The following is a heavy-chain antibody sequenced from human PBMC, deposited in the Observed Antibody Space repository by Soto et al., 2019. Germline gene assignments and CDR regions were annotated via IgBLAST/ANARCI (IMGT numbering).Heavy chain of an antibody. CDR1: GFTVSSNY. CDR3: ARDNFRSDYYGSGAAVNYYYYYMDV. D-gene: IGHD3-10*01. J-gene: IGHJ6*03. V-gene: IGHV3-53*04. CDR2: IYSGGST. Sequence: GGSLRLSCAASGFTVSSNYMSWVRQAPGKGLEWVSVIYSGGSTYYADSVKGRFTNSRHNSKNMLFLQMNSLRAEDTAVYYCARDNFRSDYYGSGAAVNYYYYYMDVWGKGTTVTVSS.